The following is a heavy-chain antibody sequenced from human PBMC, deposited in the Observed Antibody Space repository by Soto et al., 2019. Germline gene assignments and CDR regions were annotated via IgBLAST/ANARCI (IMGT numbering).Heavy chain of an antibody. J-gene: IGHJ4*02. CDR2: ISSSSSYT. Sequence: QVQLVESGGGLVKPGGSLRLSCAASGFTFSDYYMSWIRQAPGKGLEWVSYISSSSSYTNYADSVKGRLTISRDNAKNPLYLQRISLRAEDTAVYYCAREYYYDSSGPDYWGQGTLVTVSS. D-gene: IGHD3-22*01. V-gene: IGHV3-11*05. CDR3: AREYYYDSSGPDY. CDR1: GFTFSDYY.